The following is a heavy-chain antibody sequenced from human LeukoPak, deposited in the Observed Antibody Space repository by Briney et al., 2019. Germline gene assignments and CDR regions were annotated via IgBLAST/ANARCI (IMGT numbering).Heavy chain of an antibody. D-gene: IGHD3/OR15-3a*01. V-gene: IGHV3-23*01. J-gene: IGHJ4*02. CDR2: ISGSGGST. CDR3: ARKDSYFDY. Sequence: GGSLRLSCAASGFTFSSYAMGWVRQAPGKGLEWVSAISGSGGSTYYADSVKGRFTISRDNSKDTLYLQMNSLRAEDTAVYYCARKDSYFDYWGQGTLVTVSS. CDR1: GFTFSSYA.